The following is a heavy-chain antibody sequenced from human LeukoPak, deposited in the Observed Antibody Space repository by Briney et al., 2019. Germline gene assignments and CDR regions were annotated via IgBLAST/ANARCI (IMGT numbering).Heavy chain of an antibody. D-gene: IGHD5-12*01. CDR3: TTDGLRYSGYDY. CDR2: IKSKTDGGTT. J-gene: IGHJ4*02. V-gene: IGHV3-15*01. Sequence: GGSLRLSCAASGFTFSNAWMSWVRQAPGKGLEWAGRIKSKTDGGTTDYAAPVKGRFTISRDDSKNTLYLQMNSLKTEDTAVYYCTTDGLRYSGYDYWGQGNLVTVSS. CDR1: GFTFSNAW.